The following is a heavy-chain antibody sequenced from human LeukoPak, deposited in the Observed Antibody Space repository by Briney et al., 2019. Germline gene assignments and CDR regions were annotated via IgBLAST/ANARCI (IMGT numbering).Heavy chain of an antibody. D-gene: IGHD4-17*01. V-gene: IGHV4-38-2*02. CDR1: NYTISNSLY. CDR3: ARGTYGYYMDV. Sequence: PSETLSLTCSGSNYTISNSLYWGWLRQPPGKGLEWIGSIYRSGSTFYNPSLKSRVTISLDTSKNQFSLKLSSVTAADTAVYFCARGTYGYYMDVWGKGTTVTVSS. CDR2: IYRSGST. J-gene: IGHJ6*03.